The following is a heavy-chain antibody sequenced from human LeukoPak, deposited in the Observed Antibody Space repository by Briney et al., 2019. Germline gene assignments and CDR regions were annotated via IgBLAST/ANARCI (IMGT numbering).Heavy chain of an antibody. V-gene: IGHV4-30-2*01. Sequence: PSQTLSLTCAVSGGSISSGGYSWSWIRQPPGKGLEWIGYIYHSGSTYYNPSLKSRVTISVDRSKNQFSLKLSSVTAADTAVYYCARARYSSGWTDAIDIWGQGTMVTVSS. CDR1: GGSISSGGYS. CDR2: IYHSGST. D-gene: IGHD6-19*01. J-gene: IGHJ3*02. CDR3: ARARYSSGWTDAIDI.